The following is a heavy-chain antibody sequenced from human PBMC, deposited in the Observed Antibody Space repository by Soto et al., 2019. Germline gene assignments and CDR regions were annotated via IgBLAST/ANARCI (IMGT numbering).Heavy chain of an antibody. J-gene: IGHJ5*02. CDR1: GGSVSSAFW. V-gene: IGHV4-4*02. D-gene: IGHD2-21*01. CDR2: IDHNGIT. CDR3: TTLPPPIVVVVTEIPT. Sequence: QVQLRESGPRLVKPSGTLSLTCAVSGGSVSSAFWWTWVRQAPGKGLEWIGEIDHNGITNYNPSLKSRVSVSVDKSNNEFSLKMPSVTAADTAVYHCTTLPPPIVVVVTEIPTWGQGTLVIVSS.